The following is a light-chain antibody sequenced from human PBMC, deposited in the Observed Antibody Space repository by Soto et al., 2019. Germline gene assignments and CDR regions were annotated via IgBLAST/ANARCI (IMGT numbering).Light chain of an antibody. V-gene: IGLV3-21*02. CDR3: QVWDSTSERVV. Sequence: SYELTQPPSVSVAPGQTARIACGGDNIETKSVHWSQQKPGQAPVLVVYDDRDRPSGIPERFSGSNSGNAATLTIRRVEAGDEADYYCQVWDSTSERVVFGGGTKVTVL. J-gene: IGLJ2*01. CDR2: DDR. CDR1: NIETKS.